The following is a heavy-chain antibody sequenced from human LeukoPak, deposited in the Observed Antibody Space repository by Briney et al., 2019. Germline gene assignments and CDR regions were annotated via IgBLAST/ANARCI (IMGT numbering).Heavy chain of an antibody. CDR3: ARDAPWYDSSGVTINAFDI. V-gene: IGHV4-61*02. CDR2: IYTSGST. CDR1: GGSISSGSYY. Sequence: SETLSLTCTVSGGSISSGSYYWRWLRQPAGTGLEWIGRIYTSGSTNYNPSLKSRVTISVDTSKNQFSLKLSSVTAADTAVYYCARDAPWYDSSGVTINAFDIWGQGTMVTVSS. D-gene: IGHD3-22*01. J-gene: IGHJ3*02.